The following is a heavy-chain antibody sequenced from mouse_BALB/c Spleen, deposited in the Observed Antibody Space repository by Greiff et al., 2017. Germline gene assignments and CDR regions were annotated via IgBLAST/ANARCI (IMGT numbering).Heavy chain of an antibody. CDR2: ISSGSSTI. CDR3: ARSGDYRYDDELRYYFDY. Sequence: EVKLMESGGGLVQPGGSRKLSCAASGFTFSSFGMHWVRQAPEKGLEWVAYISSGSSTIYYADTVKGRFTISRDNPKNTLFLQMTSLRSEDTAMYYCARSGDYRYDDELRYYFDYWGQGTTLTVSS. V-gene: IGHV5-17*02. D-gene: IGHD2-14*01. J-gene: IGHJ2*01. CDR1: GFTFSSFG.